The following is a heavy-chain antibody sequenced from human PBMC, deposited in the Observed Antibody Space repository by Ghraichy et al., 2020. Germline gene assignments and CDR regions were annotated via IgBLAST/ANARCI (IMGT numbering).Heavy chain of an antibody. Sequence: SETLSLTCAVYGGSFSGYYWSWIRQPPGKGLEWIGEINHSGSTNYNPSLKSRVTISVDTSKNQFSLKLSSVTAADTAVYYCARGQYASDIVVVPAAASSGRFDYWGQGTLVTVSS. CDR3: ARGQYASDIVVVPAAASSGRFDY. V-gene: IGHV4-34*01. CDR1: GGSFSGYY. CDR2: INHSGST. D-gene: IGHD2-2*01. J-gene: IGHJ4*02.